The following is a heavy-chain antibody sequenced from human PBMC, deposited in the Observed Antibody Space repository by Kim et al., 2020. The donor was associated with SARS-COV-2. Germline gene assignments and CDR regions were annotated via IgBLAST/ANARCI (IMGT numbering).Heavy chain of an antibody. V-gene: IGHV3-7*03. J-gene: IGHJ4*02. CDR1: GFTFSRFW. CDR2: IKEDGSLK. D-gene: IGHD6-19*01. CDR3: VSYSDNSGWYALDQ. Sequence: GGSLRLSCAASGFTFSRFWMSWVRQAPGKGLEWVANIKEDGSLKNYVDSVKGRLTISRDNAKNSLFLQMESLRVEDTAVYYCVSYSDNSGWYALDQWGQGTLVTVSS.